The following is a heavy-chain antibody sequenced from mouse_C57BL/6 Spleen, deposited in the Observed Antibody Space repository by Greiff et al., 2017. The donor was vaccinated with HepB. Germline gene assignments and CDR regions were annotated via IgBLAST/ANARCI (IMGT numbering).Heavy chain of an antibody. D-gene: IGHD2-4*01. J-gene: IGHJ3*01. V-gene: IGHV1-80*01. CDR2: IYPGDGDT. CDR1: GYAFSSYW. CDR3: ARVYDYEGFAY. Sequence: QVQLQQSGAELVKPGASVKISCKASGYAFSSYWMNWVKQRPGKGLEWIGQIYPGDGDTNYNGKFKGKATLTADKSSSTAYMQHSSLTSEDSAVYFCARVYDYEGFAYWGQGTLVTVSA.